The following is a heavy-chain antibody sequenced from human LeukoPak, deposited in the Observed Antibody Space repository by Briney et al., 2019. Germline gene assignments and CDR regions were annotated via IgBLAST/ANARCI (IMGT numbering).Heavy chain of an antibody. J-gene: IGHJ4*02. CDR2: IYYSGST. CDR3: ARGVSASGRDYFDY. V-gene: IGHV4-59*08. Sequence: SETLSLTCTVSGGSISGYYWSWIRQPPGKRLEWIGYIYYSGSTTYNPPLKSRVTISVDTSKNHFSLKLTSVTAADTAVYYCARGVSASGRDYFDYWGQGTLVTVSS. CDR1: GGSISGYY. D-gene: IGHD3-10*01.